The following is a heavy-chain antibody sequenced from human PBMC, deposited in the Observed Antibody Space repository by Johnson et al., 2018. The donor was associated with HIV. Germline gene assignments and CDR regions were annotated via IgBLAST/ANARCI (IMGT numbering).Heavy chain of an antibody. CDR3: ARGPHEVVVVAATIAFDI. V-gene: IGHV3-30*04. D-gene: IGHD2-15*01. CDR2: ISYDGTKK. CDR1: GFTFSSYA. Sequence: QVQLVESGGGVVQPGRSLRLSCAASGFTFSSYAMHWVRQAPGKGLEWVAIISYDGTKKYYADSVRGRFIISRDNSKNTLYLQMNSLRAEDTAVYYCARGPHEVVVVAATIAFDIWGQGTMVTVSS. J-gene: IGHJ3*02.